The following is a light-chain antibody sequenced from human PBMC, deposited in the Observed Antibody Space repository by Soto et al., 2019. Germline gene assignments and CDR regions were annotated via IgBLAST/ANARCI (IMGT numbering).Light chain of an antibody. Sequence: ETVLTQSPGTVSLSPGERATLSCTTSQTVNSDYLAWYQQKPGQAPRLLIYGVFNRATGIPDRFSGSGSGTYFTLTISGLEPEDSAVYYWQHYYGSPRTFGQGTNLEI. J-gene: IGKJ2*01. CDR1: QTVNSDY. V-gene: IGKV3-20*01. CDR2: GVF. CDR3: QHYYGSPRT.